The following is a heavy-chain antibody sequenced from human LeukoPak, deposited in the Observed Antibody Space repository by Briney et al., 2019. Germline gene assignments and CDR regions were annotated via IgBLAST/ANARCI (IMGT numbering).Heavy chain of an antibody. CDR3: ARRYCSGGSCGWFDP. V-gene: IGHV5-51*01. Sequence: GESLKISCKGSGYSFTTYWIGWVRQMPGKGLEWMGIIYPGDSDTRYSPSLQGQVTISADKSISTAYLQWSSLKASDTAMYYCARRYCSGGSCGWFDPWGQGTLVTVSS. CDR1: GYSFTTYW. D-gene: IGHD2-15*01. CDR2: IYPGDSDT. J-gene: IGHJ5*02.